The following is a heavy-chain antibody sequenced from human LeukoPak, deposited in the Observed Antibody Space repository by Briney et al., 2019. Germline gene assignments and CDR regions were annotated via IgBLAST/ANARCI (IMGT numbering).Heavy chain of an antibody. V-gene: IGHV1-24*01. Sequence: ASVRVSCKVSGYTLTELSMHWVRKAPVNRLERMGGFDPEDGETIYAQKFQGRVTMTEDTSTDTAYMELSSLRSEDTAVYYCATELPHRYNWFDPWGQGTLVTVSS. CDR3: ATELPHRYNWFDP. CDR1: GYTLTELS. CDR2: FDPEDGET. D-gene: IGHD1-26*01. J-gene: IGHJ5*02.